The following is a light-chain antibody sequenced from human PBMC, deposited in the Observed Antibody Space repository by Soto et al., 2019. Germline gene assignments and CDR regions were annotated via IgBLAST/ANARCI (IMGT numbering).Light chain of an antibody. V-gene: IGKV3-20*01. CDR1: QSVSSNY. J-gene: IGKJ1*01. CDR3: QQYGSSPTWT. Sequence: ESVLTQSPCTLSLSPGERATLSCRASQSVSSNYLAWYQQKPGQAPRLLIYGASTRASGIPDRFSGSGSGTDFTLTISRLEPEDSAVYYCQQYGSSPTWTFGQGTKVDNK. CDR2: GAS.